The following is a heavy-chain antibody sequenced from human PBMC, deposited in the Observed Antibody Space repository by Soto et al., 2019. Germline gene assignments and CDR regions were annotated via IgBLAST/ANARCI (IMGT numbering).Heavy chain of an antibody. CDR1: GFTFSNAW. Sequence: PGGSLRLSCAASGFTFSNAWMSWVRQAPGKGLEWVSRIKSKTDGGTTDYAAPVKGRFTISRDDSKNTLFLQMNSLKTEDTAVYYCTTDKVATVTLYYFDFWGQGTLVTVSS. V-gene: IGHV3-15*01. D-gene: IGHD4-17*01. J-gene: IGHJ4*02. CDR2: IKSKTDGGTT. CDR3: TTDKVATVTLYYFDF.